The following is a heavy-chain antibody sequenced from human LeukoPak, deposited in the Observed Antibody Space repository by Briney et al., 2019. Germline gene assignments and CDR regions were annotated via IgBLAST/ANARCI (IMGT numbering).Heavy chain of an antibody. CDR1: GFTFSSYA. V-gene: IGHV3-64*04. J-gene: IGHJ4*02. CDR2: VSSNGGTI. CDR3: ARAVGPFDY. Sequence: GALRLSCSASGFTFSSYAMHWVRQAPGKGLRFVSSVSSNGGTIYYADSVKGRFTISRDNSKNTLYLQMNSLRVEDTAVYYCARAVGPFDYWGQGTLVTVSS. D-gene: IGHD3-16*01.